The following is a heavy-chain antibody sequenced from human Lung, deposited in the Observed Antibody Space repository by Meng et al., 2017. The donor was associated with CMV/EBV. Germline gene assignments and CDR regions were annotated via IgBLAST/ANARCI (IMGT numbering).Heavy chain of an antibody. V-gene: IGHV3-30-3*01. CDR3: ARDHWDSKWQWLTAGGMDV. Sequence: SCAASGFTFSNYAVHWVRQAPGKGLDWVAVITHDGSKKYYADSVEGRYSISRDNSKNTAHLHMNSLRAEDTAFYYCARDHWDSKWQWLTAGGMDVXGQAXTVTVSS. J-gene: IGHJ6*02. CDR2: ITHDGSKK. D-gene: IGHD6-19*01. CDR1: GFTFSNYA.